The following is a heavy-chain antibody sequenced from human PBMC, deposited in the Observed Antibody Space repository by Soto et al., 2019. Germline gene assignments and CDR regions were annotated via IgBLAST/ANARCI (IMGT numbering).Heavy chain of an antibody. D-gene: IGHD3-22*01. Sequence: EVQLVESGGDLVQPGGSLRLSCAASGFTFSTYWMHWVRQAPGKGLLWVSRIKTDGTYATYADSVKGRFTISRDNAKNTLYLQMNGLRVEYASVYYCAASGSGYYAYWGQGTLVTVSS. CDR3: AASGSGYYAY. V-gene: IGHV3-74*01. J-gene: IGHJ4*02. CDR1: GFTFSTYW. CDR2: IKTDGTYA.